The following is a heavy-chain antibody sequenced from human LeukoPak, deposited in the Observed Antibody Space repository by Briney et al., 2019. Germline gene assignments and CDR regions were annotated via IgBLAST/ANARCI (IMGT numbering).Heavy chain of an antibody. CDR3: ARVPLNSNYDFWSGYLVYGMDV. V-gene: IGHV1-8*01. Sequence: VSVKVSCKASGYTFTSYDINWVRQATGQGLEWMGWMNPNSGNTGYAQKFQGRVTMTRNTSISTAYMELSSLRSEDTAVYYCARVPLNSNYDFWSGYLVYGMDVWGQGTTVTVSS. J-gene: IGHJ6*02. CDR2: MNPNSGNT. CDR1: GYTFTSYD. D-gene: IGHD3-3*01.